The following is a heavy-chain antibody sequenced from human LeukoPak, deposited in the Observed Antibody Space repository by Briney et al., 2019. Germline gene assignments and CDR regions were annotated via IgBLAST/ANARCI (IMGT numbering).Heavy chain of an antibody. CDR1: GFTFSTYA. J-gene: IGHJ4*02. D-gene: IGHD2-21*02. CDR3: AKGGHDFNPFYW. V-gene: IGHV3-23*01. Sequence: GGSLRLSCAASGFTFSTYAMGWVRQAPGKGLEWVSSIKGGGGDPFYADSVKGRFTISRDNSKDTLFLQLNSLRAEDSAVYYCAKGGHDFNPFYWWGQGTLVTVSS. CDR2: IKGGGGDP.